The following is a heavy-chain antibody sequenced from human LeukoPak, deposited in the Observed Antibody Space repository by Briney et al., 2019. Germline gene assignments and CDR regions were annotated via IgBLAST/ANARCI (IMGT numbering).Heavy chain of an antibody. Sequence: ASVTVSCKASGGTFSNYAISWERQAPGQGLEWMGWINPNSGGTNYAQKFQGRVTMTRDTSISTAYMELSRLRSDDTAVYYCARERISVAFDIWSQGTMVTVSS. V-gene: IGHV1-2*02. CDR2: INPNSGGT. CDR3: ARERISVAFDI. D-gene: IGHD3-10*01. J-gene: IGHJ3*02. CDR1: GGTFSNYA.